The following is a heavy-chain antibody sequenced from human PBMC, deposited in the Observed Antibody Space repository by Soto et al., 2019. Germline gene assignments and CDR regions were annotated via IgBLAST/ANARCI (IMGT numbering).Heavy chain of an antibody. CDR3: AMYETASGTYSLVA. Sequence: SETLSLTRTVPGGSLDSYYWCCVVHPPGKRLEWIGYIYYSGSTNYNPSLKSRVTIAVDIPKRQSTLRLTSVTAADTAVYYIAMYETASGTYSLVAWGQGALGTVPS. D-gene: IGHD6-13*01. J-gene: IGHJ5*02. CDR1: GGSLDSYY. V-gene: IGHV4-59*12. CDR2: IYYSGST.